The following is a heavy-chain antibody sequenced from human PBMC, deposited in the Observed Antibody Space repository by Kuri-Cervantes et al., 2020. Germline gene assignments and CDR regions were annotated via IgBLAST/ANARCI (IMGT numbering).Heavy chain of an antibody. V-gene: IGHV4-39*07. J-gene: IGHJ4*02. CDR1: GGSVSSGSYY. CDR3: ARRLSVAGLFDY. CDR2: IYHSGST. D-gene: IGHD6-19*01. Sequence: GSLRLSCTVSGGSVSSGSYYWSWIRQPPGKGLEWIGSIYHSGSTYYNPSLKSRVTISVDTSKNQFSLKLSSVTAADTAVYYCARRLSVAGLFDYWGQGTLVTVSS.